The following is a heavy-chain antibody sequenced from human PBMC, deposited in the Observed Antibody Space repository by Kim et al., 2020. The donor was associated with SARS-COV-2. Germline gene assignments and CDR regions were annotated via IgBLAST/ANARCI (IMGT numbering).Heavy chain of an antibody. J-gene: IGHJ4*02. V-gene: IGHV3-30-3*01. Sequence: GGSLRLSCEGSGFIFSDYAMHWVRQAPGKGLEWVTFISYDGNRQQYTDSVKGRFTVSRDDPKKTLYLQMNSLMPEDTAVYYCTRELPYSATYYPLGYWGQGTQVTVSS. CDR3: TRELPYSATYYPLGY. D-gene: IGHD1-26*01. CDR1: GFIFSDYA. CDR2: ISYDGNRQ.